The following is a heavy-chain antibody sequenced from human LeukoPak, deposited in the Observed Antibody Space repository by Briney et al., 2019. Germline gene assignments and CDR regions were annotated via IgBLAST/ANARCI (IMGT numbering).Heavy chain of an antibody. D-gene: IGHD5-24*01. CDR1: GDSVSSNSAG. CDR2: TYYRSKWYN. V-gene: IGHV6-1*01. J-gene: IGHJ5*01. CDR3: AREGRRDHVNSMFDS. Sequence: SQTLSLTCAISGDSVSSNSAGWNWLRQSPSRGLEWLGRTYYRSKWYNDDALSVKSRITINPDTAKNQFSLQLNSVTPEDTAVYYCAREGRRDHVNSMFDSWGQGTLVTVSS.